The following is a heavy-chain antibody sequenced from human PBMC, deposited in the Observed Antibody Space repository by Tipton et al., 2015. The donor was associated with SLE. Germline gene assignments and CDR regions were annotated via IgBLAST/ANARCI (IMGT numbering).Heavy chain of an antibody. V-gene: IGHV3-23*01. CDR3: AKEGIYDVVGLGGGMDV. CDR1: RFSFSNSD. D-gene: IGHD2-15*01. Sequence: GSLRLSCAASRFSFSNSDMTWVRQAPGKGLEWVSSITADGYNTYYADSVKGRFTISRDNSKNTLYLQMNSLRAEDTAVYYCAKEGIYDVVGLGGGMDVWGQGTTVTVSS. CDR2: ITADGYNT. J-gene: IGHJ6*02.